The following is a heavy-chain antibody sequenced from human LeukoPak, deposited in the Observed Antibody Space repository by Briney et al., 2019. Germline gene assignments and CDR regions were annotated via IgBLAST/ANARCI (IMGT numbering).Heavy chain of an antibody. D-gene: IGHD2-2*01. J-gene: IGHJ4*02. CDR1: GGSISNYY. CDR3: ARSKYHLLY. CDR2: VYYSGST. V-gene: IGHV4-59*01. Sequence: SETLSLTCTVSGGSISNYYWTWIRQPPGKGLEWIGYVYYSGSTNYNPSLKSRVTISVDTSKNQFSLKLSSVAAADTAVYYCARSKYHLLYWGQGTLVTVSS.